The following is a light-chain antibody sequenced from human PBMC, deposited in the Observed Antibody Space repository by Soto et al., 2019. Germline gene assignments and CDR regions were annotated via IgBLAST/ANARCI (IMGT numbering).Light chain of an antibody. CDR1: SSDVGRFEY. CDR2: DIT. V-gene: IGLV2-11*01. CDR3: CSYAGIYSYV. Sequence: QSALTQPRSVSGSPGQSVTISCTGTSSDVGRFEYVSWYQQHPGEAPKVVVYDITKRPSGVPDRFSGSKSGNTASLTISGLQAEDEADYYCCSYAGIYSYVFGTGTKHRP. J-gene: IGLJ1*01.